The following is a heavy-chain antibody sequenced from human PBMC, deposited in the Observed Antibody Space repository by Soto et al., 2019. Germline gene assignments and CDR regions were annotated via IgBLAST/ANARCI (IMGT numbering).Heavy chain of an antibody. J-gene: IGHJ6*02. CDR1: GFTFSSYG. V-gene: IGHV3-33*01. CDR3: ARAQYSGSYIRMDV. CDR2: IWFDGSNK. D-gene: IGHD1-26*01. Sequence: QVQLVESGGGVVQPGRSLRLSCAASGFTFSSYGMHWVRQAPGKGLDWVAVIWFDGSNKYYADSVKGRFTISRDNAKNTLYRQMNSLRAEDTAVYYCARAQYSGSYIRMDVWGQGTTVTVSS.